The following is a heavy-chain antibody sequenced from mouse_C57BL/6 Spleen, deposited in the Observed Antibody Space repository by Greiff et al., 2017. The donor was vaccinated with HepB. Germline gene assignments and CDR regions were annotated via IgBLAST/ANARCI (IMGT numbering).Heavy chain of an antibody. CDR2: INPSNGGT. D-gene: IGHD1-1*01. J-gene: IGHJ2*01. Sequence: VQLQQSGTELVKPGASVKLSCKASGYTFTSYWMHWVKQRPGQGLEWIGNINPSNGGTNYNEKFKSKATLTVDKSSSTAYMQLSSLTSEDSAVYDWARYYYGSSDVDYWGQGTTLTVSS. CDR1: GYTFTSYW. V-gene: IGHV1-53*01. CDR3: ARYYYGSSDVDY.